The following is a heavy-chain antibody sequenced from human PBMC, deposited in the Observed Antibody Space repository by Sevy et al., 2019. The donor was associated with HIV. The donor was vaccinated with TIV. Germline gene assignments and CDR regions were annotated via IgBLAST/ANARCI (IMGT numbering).Heavy chain of an antibody. CDR2: INQDERHI. Sequence: GGSLRLSCEVSGFTFSNFWMTWVRQSPGKGLEWVAYINQDERHINLLDSVRGRFTISRDNAKNSLYLQMDSLRAEDTAIYYCAIDPDWGALDRWGQGTLVTVSS. CDR1: GFTFSNFW. J-gene: IGHJ5*02. D-gene: IGHD7-27*01. V-gene: IGHV3-7*01. CDR3: AIDPDWGALDR.